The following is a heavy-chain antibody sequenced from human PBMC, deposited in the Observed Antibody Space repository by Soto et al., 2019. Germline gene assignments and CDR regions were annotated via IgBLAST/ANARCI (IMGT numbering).Heavy chain of an antibody. CDR2: ISDSGST. CDR1: GITFRSHA. D-gene: IGHD3-10*01. Sequence: GGSLRLSCEASGITFRSHAMSWVRQAPGRGLEWVSTISDSGSTYYTDSVKGRFTISRDNSKNTLYLQMNSLRAEDAAVYYCARDHLVRGVEPRGFDPWGQGTLVTVSS. CDR3: ARDHLVRGVEPRGFDP. J-gene: IGHJ5*02. V-gene: IGHV3-23*01.